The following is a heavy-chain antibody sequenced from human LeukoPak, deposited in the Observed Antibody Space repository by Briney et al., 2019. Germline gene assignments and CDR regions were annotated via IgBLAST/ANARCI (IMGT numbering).Heavy chain of an antibody. V-gene: IGHV4-39*01. CDR2: IYYSGST. CDR3: ARTNYYDSSGYYYLDY. CDR1: GGSISSYY. J-gene: IGHJ4*02. D-gene: IGHD3-22*01. Sequence: SETLSLTCTVSGGSISSYYWGWIRQPPGKGLEWIGSIYYSGSTYYNPSLKSRVTISVDTSKNQFSLKLSSVTAADTAVYYCARTNYYDSSGYYYLDYWGQGTLVTVSS.